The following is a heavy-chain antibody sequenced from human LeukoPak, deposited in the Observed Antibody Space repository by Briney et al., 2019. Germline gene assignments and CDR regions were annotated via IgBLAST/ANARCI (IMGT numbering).Heavy chain of an antibody. V-gene: IGHV3-21*01. CDR2: ISSSSSYI. CDR1: GFTFSSYS. CDR3: AREVVLSTSAWFEY. D-gene: IGHD3-22*01. J-gene: IGHJ4*02. Sequence: GGSLRLSCAASGFTFSSYSMNWVRQAPGKGLEWVSSISSSSSYIYYADSVKGRFTISRDNSKNTLYLQMNSLRAEDTAVYYCAREVVLSTSAWFEYWGQGTLVTVSS.